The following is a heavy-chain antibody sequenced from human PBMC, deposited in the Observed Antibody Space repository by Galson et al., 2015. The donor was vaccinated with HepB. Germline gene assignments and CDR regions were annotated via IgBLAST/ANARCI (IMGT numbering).Heavy chain of an antibody. V-gene: IGHV6-1*01. CDR1: GDSVSSNSAT. J-gene: IGHJ4*02. D-gene: IGHD6-19*01. CDR2: THYRSKWYN. CDR3: ARGSSARYFDY. Sequence: CAISGDSVSSNSATWIRIRQSPSRGLEWLGRTHYRSKWYNDYATSVKSRISIDPDTSKNQFSLQLNSVTPEDTAVYYCARGSSARYFDYWGQGTLVTVSS.